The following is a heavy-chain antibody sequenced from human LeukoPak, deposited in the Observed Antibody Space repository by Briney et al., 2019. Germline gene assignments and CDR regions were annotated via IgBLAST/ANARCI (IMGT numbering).Heavy chain of an antibody. J-gene: IGHJ4*02. CDR1: GYTFSSYA. Sequence: GGSLRLSCAASGYTFSSYAMTWVRQAPGKGLEWVSTISGSAGRTYYADSVKGRFTISRDNSKNTLYLQLNSLRAEDTAVYYCAKDRMVRGVTFIDYWGQGTLVTVSS. D-gene: IGHD3-10*01. V-gene: IGHV3-23*01. CDR2: ISGSAGRT. CDR3: AKDRMVRGVTFIDY.